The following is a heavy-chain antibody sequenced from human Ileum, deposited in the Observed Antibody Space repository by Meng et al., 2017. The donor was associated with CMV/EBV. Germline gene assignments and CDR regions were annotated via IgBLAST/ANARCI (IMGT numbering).Heavy chain of an antibody. D-gene: IGHD4-23*01. CDR3: ARARLRRWDSGNAFDI. V-gene: IGHV3-30*04. CDR2: ISYDGSNK. Sequence: GESLKISCAASGFTFSSYAMHWVRQAPGKGLEWVAVISYDGSNKYYADSVKGRFTISRDNSKNTLYLQMNSLRAEDTAVYYCARARLRRWDSGNAFDIWGQGTMVTVSS. J-gene: IGHJ3*02. CDR1: GFTFSSYA.